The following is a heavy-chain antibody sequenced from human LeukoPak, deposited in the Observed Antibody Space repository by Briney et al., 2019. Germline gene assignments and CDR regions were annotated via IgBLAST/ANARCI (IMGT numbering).Heavy chain of an antibody. Sequence: ASVKVSCKASGYTLTELSMHWVRQAPGKGLEWMGGFDPEDGETNYAQKFQGRVTMTEDTSTDTAYMELSSLRSEDTAVYYCATDIFPPSAITMVRGVHFDYWGQGTLVTVSS. J-gene: IGHJ4*02. CDR3: ATDIFPPSAITMVRGVHFDY. D-gene: IGHD3-10*01. CDR1: GYTLTELS. V-gene: IGHV1-24*01. CDR2: FDPEDGET.